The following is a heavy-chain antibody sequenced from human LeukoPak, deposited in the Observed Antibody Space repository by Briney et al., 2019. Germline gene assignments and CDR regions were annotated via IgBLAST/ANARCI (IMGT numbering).Heavy chain of an antibody. CDR2: IYTSGST. J-gene: IGHJ4*02. V-gene: IGHV4-61*02. Sequence: SQTLSLTCTVSGGSISSGSYYWSWIRQPAGKGLEWIGRIYTSGSTNYNPSLKSRVTISVDTSKNQFPLKLSSVTAADTAVYYCASSGPAKDIVVVPAASEFDYWGQGTLVTVSS. CDR3: ASSGPAKDIVVVPAASEFDY. CDR1: GGSISSGSYY. D-gene: IGHD2-2*01.